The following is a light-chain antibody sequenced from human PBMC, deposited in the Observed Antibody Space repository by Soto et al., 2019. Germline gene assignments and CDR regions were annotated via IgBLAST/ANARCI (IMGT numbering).Light chain of an antibody. J-gene: IGKJ1*01. V-gene: IGKV1-5*03. CDR1: QGISNW. CDR3: LQNNCSPVT. Sequence: DIRMTQSPSTLSASVGDRVTITCRASQGISNWLAWYQQKPGKAPKLLIYKASSLESGVPSRFSGGGWRAVFTITISSLQAEDVTTYCCLQNNCSPVTFGQGTKVDNK. CDR2: KAS.